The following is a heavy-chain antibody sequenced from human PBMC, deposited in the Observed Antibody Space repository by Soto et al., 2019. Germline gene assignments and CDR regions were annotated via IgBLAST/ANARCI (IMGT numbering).Heavy chain of an antibody. CDR2: INPSGGST. CDR1: GYTFTSYY. V-gene: IGHV1-46*01. J-gene: IGHJ3*02. D-gene: IGHD1-1*01. CDR3: ATPSEGHDRAFDI. Sequence: ASVKVSCKASGYTFTSYYMHWVRQAPGQGLEWMGIINPSGGSTSYAQKFQGRVTMTRNTSISTAYMELSSLRSEDTAVYYCATPSEGHDRAFDIWGQGTMVTVSS.